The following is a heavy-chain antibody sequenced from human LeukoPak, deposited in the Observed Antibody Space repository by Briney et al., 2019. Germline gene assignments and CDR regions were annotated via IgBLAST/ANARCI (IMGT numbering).Heavy chain of an antibody. V-gene: IGHV1-2*04. Sequence: ASVKVSSTVSRYTFTASYMHWVRQAPGQGLEWMGWINPNSGVTKNAQKFQGWVTMTRDTSISTAYLELGRLRSDDTGVYYCARASLWFGVPLSYDVFDIGGQRTVVTVSS. D-gene: IGHD3-10*01. J-gene: IGHJ3*02. CDR2: INPNSGVT. CDR3: ARASLWFGVPLSYDVFDI. CDR1: RYTFTASY.